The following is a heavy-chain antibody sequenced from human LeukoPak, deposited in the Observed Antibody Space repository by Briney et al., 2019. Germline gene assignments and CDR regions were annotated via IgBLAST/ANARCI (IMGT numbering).Heavy chain of an antibody. D-gene: IGHD5-18*01. J-gene: IGHJ1*01. CDR1: GFTFSSYS. V-gene: IGHV3-21*01. Sequence: GGSLRLSCAASGFTFSSYSMNWVRQAPGKGLEWVSSISRSSSYIYYADSVKGRFTISSGNAKKSLYLQMDSLRGEGTAVYFGARAVEKTAMVTHFQHWGQGTLVTGSS. CDR2: ISRSSSYI. CDR3: ARAVEKTAMVTHFQH.